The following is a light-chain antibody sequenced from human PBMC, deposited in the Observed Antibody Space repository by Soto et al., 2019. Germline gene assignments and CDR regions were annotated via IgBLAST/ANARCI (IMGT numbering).Light chain of an antibody. CDR1: QSISSS. Sequence: EVVLTQSPAILSLSPGERATLSCRASQSISSSLAWYQHKPGRAPRLLIYDASNRATGIPARFSGRGSGTDFTLTISSLEPEDFAVYYCQHRNNWPTFGGGTKVEIK. CDR3: QHRNNWPT. CDR2: DAS. J-gene: IGKJ4*01. V-gene: IGKV3-11*01.